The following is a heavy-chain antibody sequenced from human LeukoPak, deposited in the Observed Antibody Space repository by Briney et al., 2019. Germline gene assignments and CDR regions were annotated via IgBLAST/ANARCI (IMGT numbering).Heavy chain of an antibody. D-gene: IGHD6-13*01. J-gene: IGHJ4*02. CDR1: GYTFTSYA. CDR2: INTNTGNP. V-gene: IGHV7-4-1*02. Sequence: RASVKVSCKASGYTFTSYAMNWVRQAPGQGLEWMGWINTNTGNPTYAQGFTGRFVFSLDTSVSTAYLQISSLKAEDTAVYYCARGSVALQIASGDYWGQGTLVTVSS. CDR3: ARGSVALQIASGDY.